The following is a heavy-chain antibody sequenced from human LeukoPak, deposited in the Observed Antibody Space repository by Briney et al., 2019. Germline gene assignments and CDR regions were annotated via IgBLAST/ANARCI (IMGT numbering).Heavy chain of an antibody. Sequence: PGGSLRLSCATSGITVSSDYMSWVRQAPGKGLEWVSVIYRDGSTYYADSVKGRFTISRDNSKNTLYLQMNSLRAEDTAVYYCARGGGAYCGGDSHRNFDSWGQGTLATVSS. D-gene: IGHD2-21*02. J-gene: IGHJ4*02. CDR2: IYRDGST. CDR3: ARGGGAYCGGDSHRNFDS. CDR1: GITVSSDY. V-gene: IGHV3-66*01.